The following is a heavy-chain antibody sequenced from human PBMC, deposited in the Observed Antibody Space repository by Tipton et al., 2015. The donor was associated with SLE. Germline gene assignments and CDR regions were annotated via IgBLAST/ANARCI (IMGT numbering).Heavy chain of an antibody. CDR3: ARRFRDSYYFDY. Sequence: LRLSCTLSGVSISDHSWGWIRQPPGKGLEWIGYISYSGRSNYNPSLKSQVTISLDTSKNQVSLKVSSVTAADTAVYYCARRFRDSYYFDYWGQGTLVTVSS. CDR2: ISYSGRS. V-gene: IGHV4-59*08. CDR1: GVSISDHS. J-gene: IGHJ4*02.